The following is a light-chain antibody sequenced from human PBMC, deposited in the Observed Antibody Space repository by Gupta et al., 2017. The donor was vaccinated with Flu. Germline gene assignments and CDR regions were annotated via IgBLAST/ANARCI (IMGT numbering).Light chain of an antibody. CDR1: QSLVYSGGNTS. CDR2: RGS. Sequence: VTLGLPASISCRSSQSLVYSGGNTSLNWFQLRPGQSPRSLIYRGSYRGSGVPDRFSGSGSGTDFTLRISRVEADDVAIYYCMQGEHWPYTVGQGTKLEI. V-gene: IGKV2-30*01. CDR3: MQGEHWPYT. J-gene: IGKJ2*01.